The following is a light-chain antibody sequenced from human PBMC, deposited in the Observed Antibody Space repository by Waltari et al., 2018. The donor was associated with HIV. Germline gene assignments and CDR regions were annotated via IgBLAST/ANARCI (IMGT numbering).Light chain of an antibody. Sequence: EIVMTQSPVTLSVSPGERATLSCRASQSVSNNLAWYQQKLGQAPRLLIYGASTRATGIPARFSGSGSGTEFTLTINSLQSEDFAVYYCQQYSDWPPYTFGRGTKLEIK. CDR1: QSVSNN. V-gene: IGKV3-15*01. CDR2: GAS. J-gene: IGKJ2*01. CDR3: QQYSDWPPYT.